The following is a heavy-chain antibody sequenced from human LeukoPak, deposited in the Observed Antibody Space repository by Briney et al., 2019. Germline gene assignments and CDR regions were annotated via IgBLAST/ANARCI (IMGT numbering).Heavy chain of an antibody. V-gene: IGHV4-61*01. D-gene: IGHD6-6*01. CDR3: ARVHRLVPGPFHI. J-gene: IGHJ3*02. CDR2: IYYSGST. Sequence: SETLSLTCTVSGGSISSGSYYWSWIRQPPGKGLEWIGNIYYSGSTNYNPSLKSRVTISVDTSKNQFSLNLRSVTAADTAVFYCARVHRLVPGPFHIWGQGTMVIVSS. CDR1: GGSISSGSYY.